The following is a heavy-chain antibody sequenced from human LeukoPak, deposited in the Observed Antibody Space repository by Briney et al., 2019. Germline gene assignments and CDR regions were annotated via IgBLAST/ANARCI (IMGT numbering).Heavy chain of an antibody. Sequence: GGSLRLSCAASGFTFSSYAMNWFRQAPGKGLEWVSHISSSGGSTYYAGSVKGRFTISRDNSKNTLYLQMNSLRAEDTAVYYCAKALTGTKAFDIWGQGTMVTVSS. CDR3: AKALTGTKAFDI. CDR1: GFTFSSYA. J-gene: IGHJ3*02. V-gene: IGHV3-23*01. CDR2: ISSSGGST. D-gene: IGHD1-20*01.